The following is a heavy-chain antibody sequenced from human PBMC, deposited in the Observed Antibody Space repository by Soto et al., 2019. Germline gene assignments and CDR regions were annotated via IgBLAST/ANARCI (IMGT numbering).Heavy chain of an antibody. D-gene: IGHD3-16*01. CDR3: ARGGGNFDQ. CDR2: VKQDGSDS. J-gene: IGHJ4*02. CDR1: GFTLSGYW. Sequence: EVQLVESGGGLVQPGGSLRLTCAASGFTLSGYWMSWVRQAPGKGLEWVANVKQDGSDSRYVDSVKGRFTISRDNAKNSLYLQMNSLGAEDTAVYYCARGGGNFDQWGQGTLVTVSS. V-gene: IGHV3-7*04.